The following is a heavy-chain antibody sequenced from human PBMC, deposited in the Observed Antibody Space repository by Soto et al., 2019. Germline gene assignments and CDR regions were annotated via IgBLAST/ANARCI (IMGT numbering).Heavy chain of an antibody. D-gene: IGHD2-2*01. V-gene: IGHV3-30*18. J-gene: IGHJ5*02. CDR3: AKDPIKYCSSTSCYPAVFDP. Sequence: QVQLVESGGGVVQPGRSLRLSCAASGFTFSSYGMHWVRQAPGKGLEWVAVISYDGGNKYYADSVKGRFTISRDNSKNTLYLQMNSLRAEDTAVYYCAKDPIKYCSSTSCYPAVFDPWGQGTLVTVSS. CDR2: ISYDGGNK. CDR1: GFTFSSYG.